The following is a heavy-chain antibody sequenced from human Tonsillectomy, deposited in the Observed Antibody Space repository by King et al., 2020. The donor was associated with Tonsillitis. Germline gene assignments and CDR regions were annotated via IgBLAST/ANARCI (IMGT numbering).Heavy chain of an antibody. CDR2: IRYDGSNK. D-gene: IGHD5-12*01. V-gene: IGHV3-30*02. CDR3: AKDEVVWGFSGYELDY. Sequence: VQLVESGGGVVQPGGSLRLSCAASGFTFSSYGMHWVRQAPGKGLEWVAFIRYDGSNKYYADSVKGRFTISRDNSKNTLSLQMNSLRAEDTAVYYCAKDEVVWGFSGYELDYWGQGTLVTVSS. J-gene: IGHJ4*02. CDR1: GFTFSSYG.